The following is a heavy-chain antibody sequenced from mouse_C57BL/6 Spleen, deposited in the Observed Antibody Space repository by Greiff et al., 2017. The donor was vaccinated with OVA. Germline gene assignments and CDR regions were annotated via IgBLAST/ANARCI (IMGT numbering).Heavy chain of an antibody. CDR2: IWSGGST. J-gene: IGHJ4*01. CDR1: GFALPSYG. V-gene: IGHV2-2*01. Sequence: VKLQESGPGLVQPSQSLSITCTVSGFALPSYGVHWVRQSPGKGLELLGVIWSGGSTDYNAAFISRLSISKDNSKSQVVFEMNSLQADDTAIYYCARSYYYAMDYWGQGTSVTVSS. CDR3: ARSYYYAMDY.